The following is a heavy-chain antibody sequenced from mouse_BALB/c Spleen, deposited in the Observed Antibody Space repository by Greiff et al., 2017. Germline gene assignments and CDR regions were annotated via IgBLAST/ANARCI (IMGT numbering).Heavy chain of an antibody. D-gene: IGHD2-3*01. J-gene: IGHJ1*01. CDR2: ILPGSGST. V-gene: IGHV1-9*01. CDR1: GYTFSSYW. Sequence: QVQLQQSGAELMKPGASVKISCKATGYTFSSYWIEWVKQRPGHGLEWIGEILPGSGSTNYNEKFKGKATFTADTSSNTAYMQLSSLTSADSAVYYCARGLLSYWYFDVWGAGTTVTVSS. CDR3: ARGLLSYWYFDV.